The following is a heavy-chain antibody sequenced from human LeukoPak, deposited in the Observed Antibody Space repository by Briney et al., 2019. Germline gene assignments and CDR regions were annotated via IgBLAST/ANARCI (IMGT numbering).Heavy chain of an antibody. CDR1: GFTFSDYY. V-gene: IGHV3-11*01. J-gene: IGHJ6*02. CDR2: ISSSGSTI. CDR3: ARGFPQGYYVMDV. Sequence: GGSLRLSCAASGFTFSDYYMSWIRRAPGNGLEWVSYISSSGSTIYYADSVKGRFTISRDNAKNSLYLQMNSLRAEDTAVYYCARGFPQGYYVMDVWGQGTTVTVSS.